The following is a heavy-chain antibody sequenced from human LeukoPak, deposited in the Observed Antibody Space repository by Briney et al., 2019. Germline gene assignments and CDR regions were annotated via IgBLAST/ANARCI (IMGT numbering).Heavy chain of an antibody. D-gene: IGHD2-15*01. CDR1: GGSISSSSYY. CDR3: ATHPPKLCTGGSCSDY. J-gene: IGHJ4*02. V-gene: IGHV4-39*01. Sequence: SSETLSLTCTVSGGSISSSSYYWGWIRQPPGKGLEWIGSIYYSGSTYYNPSLKSRVTISVDTSKNQFSLKLSSVTAADTAVYYCATHPPKLCTGGSCSDYWGQGTLVTVSS. CDR2: IYYSGST.